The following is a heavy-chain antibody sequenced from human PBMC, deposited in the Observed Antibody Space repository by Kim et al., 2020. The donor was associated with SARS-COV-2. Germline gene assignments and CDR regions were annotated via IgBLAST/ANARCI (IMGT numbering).Heavy chain of an antibody. CDR2: ICNDGTNE. J-gene: IGHJ5*01. V-gene: IGHV3-33*06. CDR1: GFTFSGYA. CDR3: GKGAKIGSYIIDS. D-gene: IGHD1-26*01. Sequence: GGSLRLSCAASGFTFSGYAMHWVRQAPGKGLAWVTLICNDGTNEKYADSVKGRFTISRDNYKNTLYLQMNSLRVEDTAVYYCGKGAKIGSYIIDSWGQGT.